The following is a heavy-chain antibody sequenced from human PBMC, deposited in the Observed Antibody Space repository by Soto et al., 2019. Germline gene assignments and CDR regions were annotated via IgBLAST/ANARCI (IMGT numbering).Heavy chain of an antibody. Sequence: PSETLSLTCTVSGGSISSSSYYWGWIRQPPGKGLEWIGSIYYSGSTYYNPSLKSRVTISVDTSKNQFSLKLSSVTAADTAVYYCARGYPRRSYSSSSQPVDYWGQGTLVTVSS. V-gene: IGHV4-39*07. J-gene: IGHJ4*02. CDR2: IYYSGST. D-gene: IGHD6-6*01. CDR1: GGSISSSSYY. CDR3: ARGYPRRSYSSSSQPVDY.